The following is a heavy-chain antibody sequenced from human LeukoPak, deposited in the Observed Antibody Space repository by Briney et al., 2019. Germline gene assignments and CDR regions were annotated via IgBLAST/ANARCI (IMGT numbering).Heavy chain of an antibody. CDR2: IGTAGDI. J-gene: IGHJ2*01. D-gene: IGHD6-13*01. V-gene: IGHV3-13*01. Sequence: GGSLRLPCAASGFTFSSYDMHWVRQATGKGLEWVSAIGTAGDIYYPGSVKGRFTISRENAKNSLYLQMNSLRAGDTAVYYCARAGYSSTWYSRYFDLWGRGTLVTVSS. CDR1: GFTFSSYD. CDR3: ARAGYSSTWYSRYFDL.